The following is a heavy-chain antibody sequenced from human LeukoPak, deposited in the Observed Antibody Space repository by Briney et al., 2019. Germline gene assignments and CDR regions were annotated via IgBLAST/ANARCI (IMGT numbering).Heavy chain of an antibody. V-gene: IGHV3-30*02. Sequence: GGSLRLSCSASGFTFSSYGMHWVRQAPGKGLEWVAFIRYEGSNKYYADSVKGRFTISRDNSKNTLYLQMNSLRAEDTAVYYCARGTAGRRLLISGSEAFDIWGQGTMVTVSS. CDR2: IRYEGSNK. CDR1: GFTFSSYG. D-gene: IGHD6-13*01. CDR3: ARGTAGRRLLISGSEAFDI. J-gene: IGHJ3*02.